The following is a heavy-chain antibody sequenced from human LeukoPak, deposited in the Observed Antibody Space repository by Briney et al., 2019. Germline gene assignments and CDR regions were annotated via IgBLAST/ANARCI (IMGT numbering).Heavy chain of an antibody. CDR3: ARGSDDYKLGNH. V-gene: IGHV4-39*01. D-gene: IGHD5-24*01. J-gene: IGHJ5*02. CDR1: GDSFDNSYC. CDR2: IYSSVYT. Sequence: SETLSLSCSVSGDSFDNSYCWTWVRQPPGKRPEWIGTIYSSVYTYYNPSLRSRATISGDTSRNLFPLKLISVTAADKAVYYCARGSDDYKLGNHWGHGTLVTVSS.